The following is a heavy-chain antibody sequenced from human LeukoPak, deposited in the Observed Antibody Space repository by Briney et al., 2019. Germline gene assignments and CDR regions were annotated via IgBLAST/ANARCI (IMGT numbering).Heavy chain of an antibody. CDR2: NSAYNRNT. J-gene: IGHJ4*02. CDR1: GYTLSNSG. D-gene: IGHD1-26*01. V-gene: IGHV1-18*01. CDR3: ASGVRWDFDY. Sequence: ASLKVSCKATGYTLSNSGITCGRQAPGQGLEWMGWNSAYNRNTNYAQKFQRRVNMTTDTSTSTAYMEVTRLRSDDTAVYYCASGVRWDFDYWGQGTLVTVSS.